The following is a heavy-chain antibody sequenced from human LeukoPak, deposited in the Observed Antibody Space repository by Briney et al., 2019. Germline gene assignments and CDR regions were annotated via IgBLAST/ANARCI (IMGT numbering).Heavy chain of an antibody. Sequence: GSLRLSCAASGFTFSTYNMNWIRQAPGKGLEWVSSITTGSTDIYYADSLKGRFTISRDDAKNSVYLQMNSLRVEDTAVYYCARDLPGVPIDHWGQGILVTVSS. CDR2: ITTGSTDI. V-gene: IGHV3-21*06. CDR1: GFTFSTYN. D-gene: IGHD7-27*01. J-gene: IGHJ4*02. CDR3: ARDLPGVPIDH.